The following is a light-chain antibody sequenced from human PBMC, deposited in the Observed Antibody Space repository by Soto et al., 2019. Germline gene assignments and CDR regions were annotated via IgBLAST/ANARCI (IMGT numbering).Light chain of an antibody. CDR3: HQYDSAPLT. Sequence: DVQMTQSPSTLSASVGDRVTITCRASHNVNTWLAWYQQKPGRAPNLLIHKASTLETGVPSRFSGSGSGTEFTLLISSLQPDDFATYYCHQYDSAPLTLGGGTKVEIK. CDR1: HNVNTW. J-gene: IGKJ4*01. CDR2: KAS. V-gene: IGKV1-5*03.